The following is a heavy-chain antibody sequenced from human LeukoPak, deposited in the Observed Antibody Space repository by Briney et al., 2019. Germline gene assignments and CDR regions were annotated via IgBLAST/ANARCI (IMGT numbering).Heavy chain of an antibody. CDR2: SRNKANSYTT. V-gene: IGHV3-72*01. CDR3: AKSYCSGGSCFSDY. Sequence: TGGSLRLSCAASGFTFSDHYMDWVRQAPGKGLEWVGRSRNKANSYTTDYAASVKGRFTISRDDSKNSLYLQMNSLRAEDTAVYYCAKSYCSGGSCFSDYWGQGTLVTVSS. CDR1: GFTFSDHY. J-gene: IGHJ4*02. D-gene: IGHD2-15*01.